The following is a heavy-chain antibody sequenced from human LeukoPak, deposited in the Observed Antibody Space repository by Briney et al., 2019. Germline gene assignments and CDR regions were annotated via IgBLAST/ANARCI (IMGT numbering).Heavy chain of an antibody. J-gene: IGHJ3*02. CDR3: ARDVKMKWELWDAFDI. Sequence: GGSLRLSCAASGFTFSSYGMHWVRQAPGKGLEWVAVILSDGSKEFYTDSVKGRFTISRDNGKDSLYLQMNSLRGEDTAVYYCARDVKMKWELWDAFDIWGQGTTVTVSS. CDR1: GFTFSSYG. V-gene: IGHV3-33*01. D-gene: IGHD3-16*01. CDR2: ILSDGSKE.